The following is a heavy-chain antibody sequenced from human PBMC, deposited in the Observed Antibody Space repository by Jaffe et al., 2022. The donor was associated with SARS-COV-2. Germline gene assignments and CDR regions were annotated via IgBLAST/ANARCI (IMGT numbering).Heavy chain of an antibody. J-gene: IGHJ6*03. CDR2: MNPNSGNT. D-gene: IGHD2-2*01. CDR1: GYTFTSYD. V-gene: IGHV1-8*01. CDR3: ARGPSNVGIFGDCSSTSCYGTEPNYYYYYMDV. Sequence: QVQLVQSGAEVKKPGASVKVSCKASGYTFTSYDINWVRQATGQGLEWMGWMNPNSGNTGYAQKFQGRVTMTRNTSISTAYMELSSLRSEDTAVYYCARGPSNVGIFGDCSSTSCYGTEPNYYYYYMDVWGKGTTVTVSS.